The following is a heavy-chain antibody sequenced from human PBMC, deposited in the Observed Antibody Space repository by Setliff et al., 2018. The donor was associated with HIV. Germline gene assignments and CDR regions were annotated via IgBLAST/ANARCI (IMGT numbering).Heavy chain of an antibody. CDR1: GDSISTGY. J-gene: IGHJ4*02. CDR2: IYNSAST. V-gene: IGHV4-59*08. Sequence: SETLSLTCTVSGDSISTGYWTWIRQPPGKGLEWIGYIYNSASTSYNPSLKSRVTISVDTSKNQFSLKLSSVTAADTAVYYCARHSPSDYWGQGTLVTVSS. CDR3: ARHSPSDY.